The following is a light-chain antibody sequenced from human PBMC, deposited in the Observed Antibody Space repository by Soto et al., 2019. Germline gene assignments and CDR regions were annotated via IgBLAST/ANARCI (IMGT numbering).Light chain of an antibody. CDR3: QQLKNYPIT. V-gene: IGKV1-9*01. CDR2: GAS. CDR1: QDISSY. J-gene: IGKJ5*01. Sequence: DIQLTQSPSFLSASVGDRVTITCRASQDISSYLAWYQQKPGKAPKVLIYGASTLQGGVPSRFSGSGSGTEFTLTINGLQPGDFAGYYCQQLKNYPITFGQGTRLEIK.